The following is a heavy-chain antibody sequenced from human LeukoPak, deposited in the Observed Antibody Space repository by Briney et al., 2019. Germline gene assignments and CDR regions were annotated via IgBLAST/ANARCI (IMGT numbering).Heavy chain of an antibody. CDR2: INPNSGGT. J-gene: IGHJ4*02. D-gene: IGHD6-6*01. Sequence: ASVKVSCKVSGYTFTGYYMHWVRQAPGQGLEWMGWINPNSGGTNYAQKFQGRVTMTRDTSISTAYMELSRLRSDDTAVYYCAREKYSSSTIDYWGQGTLVTVSS. CDR1: GYTFTGYY. CDR3: AREKYSSSTIDY. V-gene: IGHV1-2*02.